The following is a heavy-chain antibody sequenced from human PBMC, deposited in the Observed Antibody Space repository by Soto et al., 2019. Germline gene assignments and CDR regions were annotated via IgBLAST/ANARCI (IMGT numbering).Heavy chain of an antibody. D-gene: IGHD5-18*01. J-gene: IGHJ3*02. V-gene: IGHV4-30-4*01. CDR2: IYYSGST. CDR3: ARRGYGYADAFDI. CDR1: GGSISSGDYY. Sequence: SETLSLTCTVSGGSISSGDYYWSWIRQPPGKGLEWIGYIYYSGSTYYNPSLKSRVTISADTSKNQFSLKLSSVTAAGTAVYYCARRGYGYADAFDIWGQGTMVTVSS.